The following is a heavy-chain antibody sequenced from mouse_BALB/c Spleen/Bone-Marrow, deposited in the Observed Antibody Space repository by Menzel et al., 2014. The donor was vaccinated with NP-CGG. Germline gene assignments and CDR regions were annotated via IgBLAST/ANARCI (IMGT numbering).Heavy chain of an antibody. J-gene: IGHJ2*01. CDR1: GYTFTEYT. D-gene: IGHD3-1*01. V-gene: IGHV1-22*01. CDR3: ARRGKLGLLFFDY. CDR2: INPNNGGT. Sequence: EVKLMESGPELVKPGASVKMSCKTSGYTFTEYTMHWVKQSHGKSLEWIGGINPNNGGTSYNQKFKGKATLTVDKSSSTAYMELRSLTSEDSAVYYCARRGKLGLLFFDYWGQGTTLTVSS.